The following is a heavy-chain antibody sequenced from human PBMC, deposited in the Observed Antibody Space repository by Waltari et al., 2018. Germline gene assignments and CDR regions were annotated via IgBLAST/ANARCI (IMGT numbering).Heavy chain of an antibody. D-gene: IGHD2-2*01. CDR1: GFTFSSYG. Sequence: QVQLVESGGGVVQPGRSLRLSCAASGFTFSSYGMHWVRQAPGKGLEWVAVISYDGSNKYYADSVKGRFTISRDNSKNTLYLQMNSLRAEDTAVYYCAKGAGVVVVPAALGYWGQGTLVTVSS. CDR3: AKGAGVVVVPAALGY. CDR2: ISYDGSNK. V-gene: IGHV3-30*18. J-gene: IGHJ4*02.